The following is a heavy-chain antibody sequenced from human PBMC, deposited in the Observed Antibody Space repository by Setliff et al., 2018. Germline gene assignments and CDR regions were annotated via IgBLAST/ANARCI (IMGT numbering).Heavy chain of an antibody. Sequence: SETLSLTCAVYGGSFSDYYWTWIRQSPGKGLEWIGEINHSGKTKYNSSLKSRSTISADSSKNQVYLKVTSMTAADTAVYYCASERESASRQTYFDSWGQGTLVTVSS. CDR3: ASERESASRQTYFDS. CDR1: GGSFSDYY. CDR2: INHSGKT. J-gene: IGHJ4*02. V-gene: IGHV4-34*10. D-gene: IGHD2-15*01.